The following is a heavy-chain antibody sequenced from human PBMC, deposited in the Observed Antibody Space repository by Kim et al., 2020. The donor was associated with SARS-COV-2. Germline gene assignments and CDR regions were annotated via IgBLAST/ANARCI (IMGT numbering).Heavy chain of an antibody. D-gene: IGHD1-20*01. Sequence: GGSLRLSCAASGLTFSSHAMSWVRQAPGKGLQWVSVIYTGGSSTYYSDSVKGRFTISRDDSKNTLYPQMNSLSAEDTAVYFCANSPYNWNYYHYWGQGTLVTVSS. J-gene: IGHJ4*02. CDR2: IYTGGSST. CDR1: GLTFSSHA. V-gene: IGHV3-23*03. CDR3: ANSPYNWNYYHY.